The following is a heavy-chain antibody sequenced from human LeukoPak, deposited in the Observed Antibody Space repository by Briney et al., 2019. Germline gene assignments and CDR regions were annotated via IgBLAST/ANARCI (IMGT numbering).Heavy chain of an antibody. Sequence: GGSLRLSCAASGFTFSSYTMHWVRQATGKGLEWVAFIRYDGNNKYYADSVKGRFTISRDNSRDTLYLQMNSLRAEDTAVYYCTKGDDYGANTRLPKYNWFDPWGQGTLVTVSS. CDR3: TKGDDYGANTRLPKYNWFDP. D-gene: IGHD4-23*01. CDR1: GFTFSSYT. J-gene: IGHJ5*02. CDR2: IRYDGNNK. V-gene: IGHV3-30*02.